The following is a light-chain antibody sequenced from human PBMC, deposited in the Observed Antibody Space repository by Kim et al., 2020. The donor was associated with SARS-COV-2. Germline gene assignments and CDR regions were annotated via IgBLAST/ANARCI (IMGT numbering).Light chain of an antibody. Sequence: DIQMTQSPSTLSASVGDRVTITCRASQSISSWLAWYQQKPGKAPKLLIYNASSLESGVPSRFSGSGSGTEFTLTISSPQPDDFETYYCQKYNSYTFGQGTKVDIK. J-gene: IGKJ1*01. CDR1: QSISSW. V-gene: IGKV1-5*03. CDR2: NAS. CDR3: QKYNSYT.